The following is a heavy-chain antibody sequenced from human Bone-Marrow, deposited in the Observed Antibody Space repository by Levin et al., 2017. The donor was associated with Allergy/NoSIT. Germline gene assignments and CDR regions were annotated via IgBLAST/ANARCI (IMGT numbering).Heavy chain of an antibody. Sequence: PGASVKVSCAASGFTFSSYGMHWVRQAPGKGLEWVAVIWYDGSDKYYVDSVKGRFTISRDNSKKTLYLQMNSLRAEDTAVYYCAKAVAGTGTPHLWGQGTLVTVSS. D-gene: IGHD6-19*01. V-gene: IGHV3-33*06. CDR3: AKAVAGTGTPHL. J-gene: IGHJ4*02. CDR1: GFTFSSYG. CDR2: IWYDGSDK.